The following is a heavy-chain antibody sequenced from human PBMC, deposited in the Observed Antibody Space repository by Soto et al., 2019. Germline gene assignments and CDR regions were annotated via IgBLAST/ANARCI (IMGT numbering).Heavy chain of an antibody. J-gene: IGHJ4*02. D-gene: IGHD3-22*01. CDR2: IYYSGST. Sequence: QVQLQESGPGLVKPSQTLSLTCTVSGGSISSGDYYWSWIRQPPGKGLEWIGYIYYSGSTYYNPSLKSRVTISVDTSKNQFSLKLSSVTAADTAVYYCARVPDYYDSSGYSYYFDYWGQGTLVTVSS. V-gene: IGHV4-30-4*01. CDR1: GGSISSGDYY. CDR3: ARVPDYYDSSGYSYYFDY.